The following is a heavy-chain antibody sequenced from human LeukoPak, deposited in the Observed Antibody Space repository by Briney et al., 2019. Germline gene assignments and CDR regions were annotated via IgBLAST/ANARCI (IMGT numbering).Heavy chain of an antibody. CDR2: ISSSSSTI. CDR3: AKSDGFDY. CDR1: GFTFSTYS. V-gene: IGHV3-48*01. J-gene: IGHJ4*02. D-gene: IGHD5-24*01. Sequence: GGSLRLSCAASGFTFSTYSMSWVRQAPGKGLEWVSYISSSSSTIYYADSVKGRFTISRDNAKNSLCLQMNSLRAEDTAMYYCAKSDGFDYWGQGTLVTVSS.